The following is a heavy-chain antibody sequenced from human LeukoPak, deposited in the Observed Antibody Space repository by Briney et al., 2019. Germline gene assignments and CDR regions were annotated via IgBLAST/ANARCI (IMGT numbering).Heavy chain of an antibody. CDR1: GFTFSTYV. V-gene: IGHV3-21*01. CDR3: AREKDTSLAPYFDY. Sequence: GSLRLSCATSGFTFSTYVMNWVRQAPGKGLEWVSFISGSSNYIYYADSMKGRFTISRDNAKNSLYLQMNSLRAEDTAVYYCAREKDTSLAPYFDYWGQGTLVTVSS. J-gene: IGHJ4*02. CDR2: ISGSSNYI. D-gene: IGHD5-18*01.